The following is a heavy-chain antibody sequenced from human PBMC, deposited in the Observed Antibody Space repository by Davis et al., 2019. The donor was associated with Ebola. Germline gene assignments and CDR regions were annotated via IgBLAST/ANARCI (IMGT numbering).Heavy chain of an antibody. Sequence: PGGSLRLSCAVSGFTFSDYYMDWVRQTPAKGLEWLARSRNKVNSYTTEYAPSVKGRFSVSRYDSKNVFFLQMNSLKTEDTAVYYCVRGRNGFDYWGQGTLVTVSS. J-gene: IGHJ4*02. V-gene: IGHV3-72*01. D-gene: IGHD2-8*01. CDR3: VRGRNGFDY. CDR1: GFTFSDYY. CDR2: SRNKVNSYTT.